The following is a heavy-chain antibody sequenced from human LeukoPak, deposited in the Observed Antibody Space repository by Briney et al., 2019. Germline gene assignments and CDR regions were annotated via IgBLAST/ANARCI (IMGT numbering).Heavy chain of an antibody. D-gene: IGHD3-22*01. CDR3: ARDDLIDRIE. J-gene: IGHJ4*02. CDR1: GFTFSSYS. V-gene: IGHV3-21*01. CDR2: ISSSSSYI. Sequence: GGSLRLSCAASGFTFSSYSMNWVRQAPGKGLEWVSSISSSSSYIYYADSVKGRFTISGDNAKNSLYLQMNSLRAEDTAVYYCARDDLIDRIEWGQGTLVTVSS.